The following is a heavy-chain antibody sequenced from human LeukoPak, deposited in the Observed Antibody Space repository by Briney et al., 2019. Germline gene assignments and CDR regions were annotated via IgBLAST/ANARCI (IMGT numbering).Heavy chain of an antibody. CDR1: GYTFTVYY. CDR2: INPNSGGT. D-gene: IGHD6-13*01. V-gene: IGHV1-2*02. Sequence: GASVTDSCTASGYTFTVYYMHWVRQAPGQGLEWMGWINPNSGGTNYAQKFQGRVTMTGDTSISTAYMELSRLRSDDTAVYYCARDQIAATDDFDYWGQGTLVTVSS. CDR3: ARDQIAATDDFDY. J-gene: IGHJ4*02.